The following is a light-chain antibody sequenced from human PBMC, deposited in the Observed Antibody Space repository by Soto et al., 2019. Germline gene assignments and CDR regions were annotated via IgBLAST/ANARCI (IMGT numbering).Light chain of an antibody. CDR1: QSISRT. J-gene: IGKJ4*01. CDR3: QQANSFPLT. Sequence: EIVLTQSPDTLSVSPGERATLSCRASQSISRTLAWYQQKSGQPPRLLIYGASTRATDMSGTFSGRGSGTEFTLTINNLRPEDFGTYYCQQANSFPLTFGGGTKVDIK. V-gene: IGKV3-15*01. CDR2: GAS.